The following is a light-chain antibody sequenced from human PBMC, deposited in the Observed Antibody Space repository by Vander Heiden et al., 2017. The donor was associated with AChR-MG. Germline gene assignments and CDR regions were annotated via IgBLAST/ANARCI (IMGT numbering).Light chain of an antibody. V-gene: IGLV4-69*01. Sequence: QAVLTQSPSASASLGAAVKLTCTLTSGQSTHAIAWHRQQPGKGPRFLMKINSDGSHTKGDDIPDRFSGSSSGADRYLTISSLQSDDEADYYCQTWGSGVHVVFGGGTKLTVL. CDR3: QTWGSGVHVV. J-gene: IGLJ2*01. CDR1: SGQSTHA. CDR2: INSDGSH.